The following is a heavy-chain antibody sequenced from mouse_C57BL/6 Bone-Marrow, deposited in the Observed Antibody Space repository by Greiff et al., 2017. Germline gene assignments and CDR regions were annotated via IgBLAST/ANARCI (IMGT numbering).Heavy chain of an antibody. CDR2: IYPGSGST. J-gene: IGHJ3*01. CDR1: GYTFTSYW. CDR3: TREGIYYDYDGGGPAWFAY. V-gene: IGHV1-55*01. D-gene: IGHD2-4*01. Sequence: QVQLQQPGAELVKPGASVKMSCKASGYTFTSYWITWVKQRPGQGLEWIGDIYPGSGSTNYNEKFKSKAILTADKSSSTAYMELRSLTSEDSAVYYCTREGIYYDYDGGGPAWFAYWGQGTLVTVSA.